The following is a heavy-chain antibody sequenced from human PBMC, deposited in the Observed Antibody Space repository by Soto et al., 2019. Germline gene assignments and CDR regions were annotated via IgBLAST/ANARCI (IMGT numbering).Heavy chain of an antibody. CDR3: AHSTPNMVRGVYDY. Sequence: QITLKESGPTLVKPTQTLTLTCTFSGFSLSTSGVGVGWIRQPPGKALEWLALIYWNDDKRYSPSLKRRLTITKDTSKNQVVLTMTNMDPVDTATYYCAHSTPNMVRGVYDYWGQGTLVTVSS. V-gene: IGHV2-5*01. CDR2: IYWNDDK. D-gene: IGHD3-10*01. J-gene: IGHJ4*02. CDR1: GFSLSTSGVG.